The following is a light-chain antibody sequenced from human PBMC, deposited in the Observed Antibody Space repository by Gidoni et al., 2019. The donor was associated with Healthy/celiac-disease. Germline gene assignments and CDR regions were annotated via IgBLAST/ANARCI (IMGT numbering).Light chain of an antibody. Sequence: QSALTQPASVSGSPGKTITISCTGPSSDVGGYNHVSWYQQHPGKAPQLMIYEFSNRPSWVSNRFSGAKSGNTASLTISGRQAEDEADYYCSSYTSSSTVVFGGGTKLTVL. CDR1: SSDVGGYNH. J-gene: IGLJ2*01. CDR2: EFS. V-gene: IGLV2-14*01. CDR3: SSYTSSSTVV.